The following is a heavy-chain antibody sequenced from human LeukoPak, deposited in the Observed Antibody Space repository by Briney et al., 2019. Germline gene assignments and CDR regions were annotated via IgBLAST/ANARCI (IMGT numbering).Heavy chain of an antibody. Sequence: GGSLRLSCAASGFTVSSNYMSWVRQAPGKGLEWVSVIYSGGSTYYADSVKGRFTISRDNSKNTLYLQMNSLRAEDTAIYYCARDPYSGSYGDSYYYYMDVWGKGTTVTISS. J-gene: IGHJ6*03. CDR2: IYSGGST. V-gene: IGHV3-53*01. CDR3: ARDPYSGSYGDSYYYYMDV. CDR1: GFTVSSNY. D-gene: IGHD1-26*01.